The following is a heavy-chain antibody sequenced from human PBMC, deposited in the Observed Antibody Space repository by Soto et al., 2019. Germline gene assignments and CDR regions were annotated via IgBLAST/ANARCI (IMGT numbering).Heavy chain of an antibody. D-gene: IGHD1-26*01. CDR3: ARGIVGATTYYF. CDR1: GYTFTSYD. V-gene: IGHV1-18*01. J-gene: IGHJ4*02. CDR2: ISAHNGNT. Sequence: GASVKVSCKASGYTFTSYDISWVRQAPGQGLEWMGWISAHNGNTNYAQKLQGRVTMTTDTSTSTAYMELRSLRSEDTAVYYCARGIVGATTYYFWGKGTLVTVSS.